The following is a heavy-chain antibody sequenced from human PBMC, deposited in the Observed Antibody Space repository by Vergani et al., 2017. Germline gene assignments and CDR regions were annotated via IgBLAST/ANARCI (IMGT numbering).Heavy chain of an antibody. CDR2: IYKSGSS. Sequence: QVQLQESGPGLVTSSETLSLTCTVSGGSISDYYWNWLRQPPGEGLEWIGYIYKSGSSTYNPSLKCRVTISADTTKNQFYLMLTSVTGADTALYYCARDRGYSTGWYSAYDIWGEGTMVIVSS. CDR3: ARDRGYSTGWYSAYDI. D-gene: IGHD6-19*01. V-gene: IGHV4-59*01. CDR1: GGSISDYY. J-gene: IGHJ3*02.